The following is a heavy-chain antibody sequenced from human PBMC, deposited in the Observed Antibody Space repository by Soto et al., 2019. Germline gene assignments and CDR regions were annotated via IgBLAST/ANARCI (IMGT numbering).Heavy chain of an antibody. Sequence: ASVKVSCKASGYTFTNYAMHWVRQAPGQRLEWMGWINGGNGNTKYSPKFQNRVTITRDTSASTAYMELSSLRSEDTAVYYCAREGEGAGNIIFDYWGKGTLVTVPS. J-gene: IGHJ4*02. CDR1: GYTFTNYA. CDR2: INGGNGNT. D-gene: IGHD1-1*01. CDR3: AREGEGAGNIIFDY. V-gene: IGHV1-3*01.